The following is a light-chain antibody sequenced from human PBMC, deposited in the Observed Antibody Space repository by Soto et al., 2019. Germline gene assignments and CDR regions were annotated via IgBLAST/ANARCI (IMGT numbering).Light chain of an antibody. CDR1: QSVSTNF. Sequence: EILFSQSPGTLSFSPGEGATPSCRARQSVSTNFFAWYQQKPGQAPRLLIYGASTRATGIPDRFSGSGSGTDFTLTISRLEPEDFAVYYCQQYGRTSWTFGQGTKVDIK. CDR3: QQYGRTSWT. CDR2: GAS. V-gene: IGKV3-20*01. J-gene: IGKJ1*01.